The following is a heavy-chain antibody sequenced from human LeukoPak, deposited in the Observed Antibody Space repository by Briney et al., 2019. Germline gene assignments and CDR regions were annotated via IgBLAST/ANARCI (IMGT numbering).Heavy chain of an antibody. J-gene: IGHJ4*02. CDR1: GGSFSGYY. CDR3: ATRDPFIAAVPSD. V-gene: IGHV4-34*01. Sequence: PSETLSLTCAVYGGSFSGYYWSWIRQPPGKGLEWNGEINHSGSTNYNPSLKSRVTISVDTSKNQCCVKLSSVTAADTAVYYCATRDPFIAAVPSDWGQGTLVTVSS. CDR2: INHSGST. D-gene: IGHD6-13*01.